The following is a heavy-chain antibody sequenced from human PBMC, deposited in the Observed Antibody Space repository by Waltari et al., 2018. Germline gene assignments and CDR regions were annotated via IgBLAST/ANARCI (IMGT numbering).Heavy chain of an antibody. CDR2: IYSGGST. J-gene: IGHJ4*02. CDR1: GFTFSSYA. D-gene: IGHD6-6*01. CDR3: ATGPDSSSSLLKDY. V-gene: IGHV3-23*03. Sequence: EVQLLGSGGGLVQPGGSLRLSCAASGFTFSSYAMRWVRQAPGKGLEWVSVIYSGGSTYYADSVKGRFTISRDNSKNTLYLQMNSLRAEDTAVYYCATGPDSSSSLLKDYWGQGTLVTVSS.